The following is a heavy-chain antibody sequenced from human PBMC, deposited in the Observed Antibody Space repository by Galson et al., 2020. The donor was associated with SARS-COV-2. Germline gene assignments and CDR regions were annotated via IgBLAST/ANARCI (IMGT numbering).Heavy chain of an antibody. CDR3: ARLHYGEYAPEAFDI. V-gene: IGHV4-30-2*01. CDR1: GTSISGGSYS. J-gene: IGHJ3*02. D-gene: IGHD4-17*01. Sequence: SETLSLTCAVAGTSISGGSYSWNWIRQQPGKGLEWIGYISHSGGTYYNPSLKSRVTISGDRSKNQFSLRLSSVTAADAAVYFCARLHYGEYAPEAFDIWGPGTRVTVAS. CDR2: ISHSGGT.